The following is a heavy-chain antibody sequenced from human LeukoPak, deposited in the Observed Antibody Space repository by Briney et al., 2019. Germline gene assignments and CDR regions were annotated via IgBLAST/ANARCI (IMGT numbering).Heavy chain of an antibody. D-gene: IGHD2-2*01. V-gene: IGHV3-53*01. Sequence: PGGSLRLSCAASGFTVSSNYMNWVRQAPGKGLEWVSVIYSGGGTYYADSVKGRFTISRDSSKNTLYLQMNSLRAEDTAVYYCAKRGRGQYQLLSVYWGQGTLVTVSS. CDR2: IYSGGGT. J-gene: IGHJ4*02. CDR1: GFTVSSNY. CDR3: AKRGRGQYQLLSVY.